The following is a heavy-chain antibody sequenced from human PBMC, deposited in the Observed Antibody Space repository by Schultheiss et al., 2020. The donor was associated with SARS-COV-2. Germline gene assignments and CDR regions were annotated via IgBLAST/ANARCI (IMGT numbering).Heavy chain of an antibody. CDR2: IYYSGST. D-gene: IGHD5-24*01. V-gene: IGHV4-61*05. Sequence: SETLSLTCSVSGGSISGSNYYWGWIRQHPGKGLEWIGYIYYSGSTNYNPSLKSRVTMSVDTSKNQFSLKLSSVTAADTAVYYCARERVATTNDAFDIWGQGTMVTVSS. CDR3: ARERVATTNDAFDI. CDR1: GGSISGSNYY. J-gene: IGHJ3*02.